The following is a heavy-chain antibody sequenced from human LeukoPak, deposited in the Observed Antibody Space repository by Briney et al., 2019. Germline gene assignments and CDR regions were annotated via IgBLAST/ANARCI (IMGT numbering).Heavy chain of an antibody. J-gene: IGHJ6*03. CDR1: GFTLSSHW. CDR2: IKSDGSYT. D-gene: IGHD5-12*01. CDR3: AREHSGYDFPGRDYYYMDV. Sequence: PGGSLRLSCEASGFTLSSHWMHWVRQAPGKGLVWVSRIKSDGSYTDYADSVKGRFTISRDNAKNSLYLQMNSLRAEDTAVYYCAREHSGYDFPGRDYYYMDVWGKGTTVTVSS. V-gene: IGHV3-74*01.